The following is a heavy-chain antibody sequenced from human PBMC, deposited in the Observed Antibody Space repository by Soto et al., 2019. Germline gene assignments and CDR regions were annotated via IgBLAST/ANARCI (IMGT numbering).Heavy chain of an antibody. CDR2: IYYSGST. Sequence: VQLQESGPGLVKPSETLSLTCTVSGGSISSYYWSWIRQPPGKGLEWIGYIYYSGSTNYNPSLKSRVTISGDTSKNQSPLTLSSVTAADTAVYYCARRRGSSLDYWGQGTLVTVSS. CDR1: GGSISSYY. CDR3: ARRRGSSLDY. V-gene: IGHV4-59*08. D-gene: IGHD3-10*01. J-gene: IGHJ4*02.